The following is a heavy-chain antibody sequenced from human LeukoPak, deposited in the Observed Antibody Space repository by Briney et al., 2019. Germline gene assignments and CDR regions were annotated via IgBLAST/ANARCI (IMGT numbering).Heavy chain of an antibody. CDR2: IYPGDSDT. V-gene: IGHV5-51*01. D-gene: IGHD2-2*01. CDR1: GYSFTSYW. J-gene: IGHJ4*02. Sequence: GESLKISCKGSGYSFTSYWIGWVRQMPGKGLEWMGIIYPGDSDTRYSPSFQGRVTISADKSISTAYLQWSSLKASDTAMYYCARHWMRPREVVPAAMGDYWGQGTLVTVSS. CDR3: ARHWMRPREVVPAAMGDY.